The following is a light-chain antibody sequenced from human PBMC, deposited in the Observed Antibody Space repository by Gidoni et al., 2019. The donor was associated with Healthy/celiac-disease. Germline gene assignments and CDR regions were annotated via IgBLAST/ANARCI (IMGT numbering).Light chain of an antibody. Sequence: EIVLTQSPATLSSSPGERATLSCRASQSVSSYLAWYQQKPGQAPRLLIYDASNRAAGLPARFSGSVSVTDFTLTISSLEPEDFAVYYCQQRSNWPPITFGQGTRLEIK. CDR2: DAS. CDR3: QQRSNWPPIT. CDR1: QSVSSY. V-gene: IGKV3-11*01. J-gene: IGKJ5*01.